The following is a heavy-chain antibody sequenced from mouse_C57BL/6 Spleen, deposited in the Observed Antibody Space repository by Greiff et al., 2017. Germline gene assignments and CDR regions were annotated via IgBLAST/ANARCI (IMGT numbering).Heavy chain of an antibody. CDR1: GFTFSSYT. D-gene: IGHD4-1*01. Sequence: EVKLVESGGGLVKPGGSLKLSCAASGFTFSSYTMSWVRQTPEKRLEWVATISGGGGNTYYPDSVKGRFTISRDNAKNTLYLQMSSLRSEDTALYYCARHWTGFDYWGQGTTLTVSS. CDR3: ARHWTGFDY. J-gene: IGHJ2*01. V-gene: IGHV5-9*01. CDR2: ISGGGGNT.